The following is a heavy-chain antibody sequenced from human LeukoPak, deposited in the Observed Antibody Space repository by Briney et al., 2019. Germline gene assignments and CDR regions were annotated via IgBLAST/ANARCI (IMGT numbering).Heavy chain of an antibody. CDR1: GYTLTDLS. CDR3: ARDESRGPYYFDN. V-gene: IGHV1-24*01. CDR2: FDPEDGET. J-gene: IGHJ4*02. Sequence: GASVKVSCKVSGYTLTDLSMHWVRQAPGKGLEWMGGFDPEDGETIYTQKFQGRVTMTTDTSTSTAYMELRTLRSDDTAVYYCARDESRGPYYFDNWGQGTLVTVSS.